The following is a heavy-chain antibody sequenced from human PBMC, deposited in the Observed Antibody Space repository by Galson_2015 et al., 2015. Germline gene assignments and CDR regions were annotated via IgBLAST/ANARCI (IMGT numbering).Heavy chain of an antibody. CDR2: INPGVGRT. V-gene: IGHV1-46*01. CDR3: ARDPKAAAIVYFDI. J-gene: IGHJ4*02. D-gene: IGHD6-13*01. CDR1: GFPFINYY. Sequence: SVKVSCKASGFPFINYYLHWVRQAPGQGLEWMGIINPGVGRTTYAQKFQGRVTMTRDTSTTTVYMELRSLTSDDTAVYYCARDPKAAAIVYFDIWGQGTLVTVSS.